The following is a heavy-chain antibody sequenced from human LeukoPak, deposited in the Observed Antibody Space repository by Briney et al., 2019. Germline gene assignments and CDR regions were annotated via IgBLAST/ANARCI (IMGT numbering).Heavy chain of an antibody. V-gene: IGHV3-21*01. D-gene: IGHD3-3*01. J-gene: IGHJ6*03. CDR3: ARESGYSLGYYYYYYYMDV. CDR2: ISSSSSYR. Sequence: GGSLRLSCAASGFTFSSYSMNWVRQAPGKGLEGVSSISSSSSYRYYADSVKGRFTISRDNAKNSLYLQMNSLRAEDTAVYYCARESGYSLGYYYYYYYMDVWGKGTTVTVSS. CDR1: GFTFSSYS.